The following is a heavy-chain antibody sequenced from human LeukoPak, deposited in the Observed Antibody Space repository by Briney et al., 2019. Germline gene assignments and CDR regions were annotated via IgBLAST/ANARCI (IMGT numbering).Heavy chain of an antibody. Sequence: PGGSLRLSCAASGFTFSSYAMSWVRQAPGKGLEWVSFISGSGGSTYYADSVKGRLTISRDNSKNTVYLQMNSLRVEDTAVYYCARDPNGDYVGTFDMWGQGTMVTVSS. D-gene: IGHD4-23*01. CDR1: GFTFSSYA. V-gene: IGHV3-23*01. CDR2: ISGSGGST. J-gene: IGHJ3*02. CDR3: ARDPNGDYVGTFDM.